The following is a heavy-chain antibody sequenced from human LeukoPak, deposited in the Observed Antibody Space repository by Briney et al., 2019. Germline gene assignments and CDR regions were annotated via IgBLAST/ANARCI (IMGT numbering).Heavy chain of an antibody. CDR1: GFTFSSYT. CDR3: ARDGPHTSSWTGDNLDY. CDR2: ISSSSSYI. V-gene: IGHV3-21*01. Sequence: GGSLRLSCAASGFTFSSYTMNWVRQAPGKGLEWVSSISSSSSYIYYADSVRGRFTISRDNAKNSLFLQMNSLRAEDTAVYYCARDGPHTSSWTGDNLDYWGQGTLVTVSS. J-gene: IGHJ4*02. D-gene: IGHD6-13*01.